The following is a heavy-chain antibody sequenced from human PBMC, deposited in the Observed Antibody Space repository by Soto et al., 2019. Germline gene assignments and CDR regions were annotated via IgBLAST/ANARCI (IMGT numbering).Heavy chain of an antibody. Sequence: QAGGSLRLSCAASGFTFSSYAMSWVRQAPGKGLEWVSAISGSGGSTYYADSVKGRFTISRDNSKNTLYLQMNSLRAEDTAVYYCAKDRSKLGLLDYYYGMDVWGQGTTVTVSS. CDR2: ISGSGGST. J-gene: IGHJ6*02. CDR1: GFTFSSYA. CDR3: AKDRSKLGLLDYYYGMDV. V-gene: IGHV3-23*01. D-gene: IGHD1-26*01.